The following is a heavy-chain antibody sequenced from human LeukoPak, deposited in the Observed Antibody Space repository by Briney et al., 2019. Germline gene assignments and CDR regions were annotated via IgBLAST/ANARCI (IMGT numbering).Heavy chain of an antibody. CDR3: AKGYCSSSTCYTPLDY. CDR2: ISGSGDTT. CDR1: GFTFSSYA. D-gene: IGHD2-2*02. V-gene: IGHV3-23*01. Sequence: GGSLRLSCAASGFTFSSYAMSWVRQAPGKGLEWVSVISGSGDTTYYADSVKGRFTISRDNSKSTLYLQMNSLRAEDTAVYYCAKGYCSSSTCYTPLDYWGQGTLVTVSS. J-gene: IGHJ4*02.